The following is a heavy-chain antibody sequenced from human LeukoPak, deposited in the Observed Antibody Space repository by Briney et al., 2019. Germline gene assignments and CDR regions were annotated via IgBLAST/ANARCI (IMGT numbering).Heavy chain of an antibody. CDR2: IKQDGSEK. D-gene: IGHD2-15*01. CDR3: ATSRYCSGGSCFSFFDY. J-gene: IGHJ4*02. V-gene: IGHV3-7*01. CDR1: GFTFSSYW. Sequence: GGSLRLSCAASGFTFSSYWMSWVRQAPGKGLEWVANIKQDGSEKYYVDSVKGRFTISRDNAKNSLYLQMNSLRAEDTAVYYCATSRYCSGGSCFSFFDYWGQGTLVTVSS.